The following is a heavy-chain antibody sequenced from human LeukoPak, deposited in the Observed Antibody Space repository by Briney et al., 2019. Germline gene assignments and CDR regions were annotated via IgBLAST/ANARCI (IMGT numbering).Heavy chain of an antibody. D-gene: IGHD3-22*01. CDR2: IYYSGST. CDR1: GGSISSSSYY. V-gene: IGHV4-39*02. Sequence: SETLSLTCTVSGGSISSSSYYWGWIRQPPGKGLEWIGSIYYSGSTYYNPSLKSRVTISVDTSKNQFSLKLSSVTAADTAVYYCARDRDYYDSQFDPWGQGTLVTVSS. CDR3: ARDRDYYDSQFDP. J-gene: IGHJ5*02.